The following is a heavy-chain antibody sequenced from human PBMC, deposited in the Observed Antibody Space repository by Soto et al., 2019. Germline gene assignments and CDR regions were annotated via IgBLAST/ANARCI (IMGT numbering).Heavy chain of an antibody. Sequence: QVQLQESGPGLVKPSETLSLTCTVSGGSISGYYWSWIRQPPGKGLEWIGYIYYSGTTNYDPSLKSRVTTSVDTSKNQFSLKLSSVTAADTAVYYCARLTGGTYLSFYYYIGVWGKGTTVTVSS. J-gene: IGHJ6*03. CDR3: ARLTGGTYLSFYYYIGV. V-gene: IGHV4-59*01. CDR1: GGSISGYY. CDR2: IYYSGTT. D-gene: IGHD2-8*02.